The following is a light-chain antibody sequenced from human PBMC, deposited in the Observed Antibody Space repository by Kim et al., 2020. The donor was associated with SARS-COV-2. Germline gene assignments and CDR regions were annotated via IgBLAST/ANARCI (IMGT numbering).Light chain of an antibody. CDR3: QQSYSTSIT. CDR2: VAS. Sequence: DIQMTQSPSSLSASVGDRVTISCRASQSISSYLNWYQQKPGKAPKFLIYVASSLQSGVPSRFSGSGSGTDFTLTISSLQPEDCATYYCQQSYSTSITFGQGTRLEIK. V-gene: IGKV1-39*01. CDR1: QSISSY. J-gene: IGKJ5*01.